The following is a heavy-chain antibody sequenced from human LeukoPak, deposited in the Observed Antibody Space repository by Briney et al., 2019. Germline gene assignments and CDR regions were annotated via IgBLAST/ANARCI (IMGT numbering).Heavy chain of an antibody. D-gene: IGHD4-17*01. Sequence: PGGSLRLSCAASGFTFSDAWMTWVRQAPGKGLEWVGRIKSKVAGGTIDYAAPVKGRFTISRDDSKNTLYLQMTSLKTEDTAVYYCTRDEDYGDYAGYWGQGTLVTVSS. CDR3: TRDEDYGDYAGY. J-gene: IGHJ4*02. V-gene: IGHV3-15*01. CDR1: GFTFSDAW. CDR2: IKSKVAGGTI.